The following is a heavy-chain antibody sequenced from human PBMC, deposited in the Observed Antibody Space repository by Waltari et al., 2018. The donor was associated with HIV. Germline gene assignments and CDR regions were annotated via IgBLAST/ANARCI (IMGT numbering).Heavy chain of an antibody. J-gene: IGHJ1*01. D-gene: IGHD6-13*01. V-gene: IGHV4-34*01. CDR3: ARGPSWYRYFQD. Sequence: QVQLQQWGAGLLKPSETLSLTCAVYAGSFSGFYWSWIRQPPGKGLAWIGEIKHSGSTNYNPSRNSRVTISVDTSKSQFSLNMSSVTAADTAVYYCARGPSWYRYFQDWGQGTLVIVSS. CDR2: IKHSGST. CDR1: AGSFSGFY.